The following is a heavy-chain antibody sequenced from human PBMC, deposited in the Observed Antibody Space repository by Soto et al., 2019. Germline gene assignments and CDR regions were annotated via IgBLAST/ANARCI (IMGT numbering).Heavy chain of an antibody. J-gene: IGHJ6*02. CDR2: ISYDGSNK. CDR3: AKGFGYSYGPYYYYYGMDV. V-gene: IGHV3-30*18. D-gene: IGHD5-18*01. CDR1: GFTFSSYG. Sequence: GGSLRLSCAASGFTFSSYGMHWVRQAPGKGLEWVAVISYDGSNKYYADSVKGRFTISRDNSKNTLYLQMNSLRAEDTAVYYCAKGFGYSYGPYYYYYGMDVWGQGTTVTVSS.